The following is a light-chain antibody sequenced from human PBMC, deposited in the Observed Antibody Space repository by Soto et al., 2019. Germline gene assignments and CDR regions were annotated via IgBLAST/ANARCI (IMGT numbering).Light chain of an antibody. Sequence: EMVMTQSPATLSVSPGERATLSCRASQSVSSKLAWYQQKPGQAPRLLIYGASTRATGIPARFSGSGSGTEVTLTITSLQSEDFAVYYCQHYNNWPLTFGGGTKVEIK. CDR2: GAS. J-gene: IGKJ4*01. V-gene: IGKV3-15*01. CDR3: QHYNNWPLT. CDR1: QSVSSK.